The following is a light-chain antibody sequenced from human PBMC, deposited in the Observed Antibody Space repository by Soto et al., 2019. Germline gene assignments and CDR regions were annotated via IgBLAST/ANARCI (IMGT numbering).Light chain of an antibody. CDR1: QSVSSY. CDR3: PMRSKWPIT. CDR2: EAS. J-gene: IGKJ5*01. Sequence: IVLTQSPATLSLSPGEKATLSFRASQSVSSYLAWYQQKPGQAPRLLIYEASNRATGIPARFSGSGSGTDFTLTISSLEAEDVAVYYCPMRSKWPITFGQGTRLEIK. V-gene: IGKV3-11*01.